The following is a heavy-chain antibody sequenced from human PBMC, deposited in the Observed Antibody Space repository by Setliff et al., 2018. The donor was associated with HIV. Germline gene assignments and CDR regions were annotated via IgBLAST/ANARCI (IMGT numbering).Heavy chain of an antibody. V-gene: IGHV4-61*10. CDR1: GGSISSGSYY. CDR2: IYYSGIT. Sequence: SETLSLTCTVSGGSISSGSYYWSWIRQPAGKGLEWIGHIYYSGITNYNPSLKSRVTTSVDTSKNQFSLKLRSVTAADTAVYYCARAIQPYYMDVWGKGTTVTVSS. J-gene: IGHJ6*03. CDR3: ARAIQPYYMDV.